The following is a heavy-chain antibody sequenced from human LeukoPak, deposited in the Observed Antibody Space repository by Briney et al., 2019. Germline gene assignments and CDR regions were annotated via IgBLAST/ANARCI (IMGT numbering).Heavy chain of an antibody. V-gene: IGHV1-46*01. Sequence: GAPVKVSCKASGYTFTSYYMHWVRQAPGQGLEWMGIINPSGGSTSYAQKFQGRVTMTRDTSTSTVYMELSSLRPEDTAVYYCARHGLERLFDYWGQGTLVTVSS. CDR3: ARHGLERLFDY. CDR2: INPSGGST. D-gene: IGHD1-1*01. J-gene: IGHJ4*02. CDR1: GYTFTSYY.